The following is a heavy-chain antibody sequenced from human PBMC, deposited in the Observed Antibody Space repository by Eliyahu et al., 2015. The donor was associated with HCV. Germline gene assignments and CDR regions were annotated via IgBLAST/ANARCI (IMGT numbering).Heavy chain of an antibody. J-gene: IGHJ4*02. D-gene: IGHD3-3*01. CDR1: GFTFSSYG. CDR3: ARDLTIPRAYYFDY. CDR2: ISSSSSYI. Sequence: EMQLVESGGGLVKPGGSLRLSCAASGFTFSSYGMNWVRQAPGKGLEWVSSISSSSSYIYYADSVKGXFTISRDNAKNSLYLQMNSLRAEDTAVYYCARDLTIPRAYYFDYWGQGTLVTVSS. V-gene: IGHV3-21*01.